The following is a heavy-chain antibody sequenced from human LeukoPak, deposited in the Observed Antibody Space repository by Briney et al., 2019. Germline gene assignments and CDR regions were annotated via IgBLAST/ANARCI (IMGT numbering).Heavy chain of an antibody. Sequence: SETLSLTCTVSGGSISSYYWSWIRQPPGKGLEWIGYIYYSGSTNYNPSLKSRVTISVDTSKNQFSLKLSSVTAADTAVYYRARLSGYYGSGIDYWGQGTLVTVSS. V-gene: IGHV4-59*01. CDR2: IYYSGST. J-gene: IGHJ4*02. D-gene: IGHD3-10*01. CDR1: GGSISSYY. CDR3: ARLSGYYGSGIDY.